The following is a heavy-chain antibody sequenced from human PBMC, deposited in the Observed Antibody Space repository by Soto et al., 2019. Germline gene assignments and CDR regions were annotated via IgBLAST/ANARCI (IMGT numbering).Heavy chain of an antibody. CDR2: MSANSGNT. J-gene: IGHJ5*01. V-gene: IGHV1-8*01. D-gene: IGHD5-12*01. CDR3: ASGCEWLQPYGWFDS. Sequence: QVQLVQSGAEVKKPGASVKVSCKASGYTFTSYGINWVRQAPGQGLEWMGWMSANSGNTGYAQKFQGRVTMTNNTSISTDNMERSSIRAEDTVDYYCASGCEWLQPYGWFDSWGQGTLVTVSS. CDR1: GYTFTSYG.